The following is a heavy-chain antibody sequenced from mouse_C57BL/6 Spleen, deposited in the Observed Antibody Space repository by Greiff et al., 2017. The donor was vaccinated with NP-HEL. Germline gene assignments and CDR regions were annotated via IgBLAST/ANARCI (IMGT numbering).Heavy chain of an antibody. Sequence: VQLVESGAELVKPGASVKISCKASGYAFSSYWMNWVKQRPGKGLEWIGQIYPGDGDTNYNGKFKGKATLTADKSSSTAYMQLSSLTSEDSAVYVWAKKEELYYDYDGGSAWFAYWGQGTLVTVSA. CDR3: AKKEELYYDYDGGSAWFAY. D-gene: IGHD2-4*01. J-gene: IGHJ3*01. CDR2: IYPGDGDT. CDR1: GYAFSSYW. V-gene: IGHV1-80*01.